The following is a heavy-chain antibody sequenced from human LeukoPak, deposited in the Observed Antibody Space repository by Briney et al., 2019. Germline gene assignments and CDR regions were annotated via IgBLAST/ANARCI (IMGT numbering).Heavy chain of an antibody. CDR3: AKSSKSWNDAFDI. J-gene: IGHJ3*02. D-gene: IGHD1-1*01. V-gene: IGHV3-23*01. CDR2: ISGSGGST. Sequence: GGSLRLSCAASGFTFSSYAMSWVRQAPGKGLEWVSAISGSGGSTYYADSVKGRFTISRDNSKNTLYLLMNSLTAEDTAIYYCAKSSKSWNDAFDIRGQGTMVTVSS. CDR1: GFTFSSYA.